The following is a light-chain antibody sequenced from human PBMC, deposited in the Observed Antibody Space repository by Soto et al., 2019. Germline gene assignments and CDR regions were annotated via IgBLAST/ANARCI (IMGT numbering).Light chain of an antibody. J-gene: IGLJ3*02. V-gene: IGLV1-40*01. CDR2: GNS. Sequence: QSVLTQPPSVSGAPGQRVTISCTGSRSNIGAPYDVHWYQQLPRTAPKLLIYGNSNRPSGVPDRFSGSKSGTSASLAITGLQAEDEADYYCQSYDTSLSAWVFGGGTKVTVL. CDR1: RSNIGAPYD. CDR3: QSYDTSLSAWV.